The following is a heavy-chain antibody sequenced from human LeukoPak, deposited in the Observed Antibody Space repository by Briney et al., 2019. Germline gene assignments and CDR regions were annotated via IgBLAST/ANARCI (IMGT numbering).Heavy chain of an antibody. CDR2: ISYDGSNK. D-gene: IGHD3-16*01. CDR3: AKAGFILRVLWAFDI. CDR1: GFTFSSYA. V-gene: IGHV3-30-3*01. J-gene: IGHJ3*02. Sequence: GRSLRLSCAASGFTFSSYAMHWVRQAPGKGLEWVAVISYDGSNKYYADSVKGRFTISRDNSKNTLYLQMNSLRAEDTAVYYCAKAGFILRVLWAFDIWGQGTMLTVSS.